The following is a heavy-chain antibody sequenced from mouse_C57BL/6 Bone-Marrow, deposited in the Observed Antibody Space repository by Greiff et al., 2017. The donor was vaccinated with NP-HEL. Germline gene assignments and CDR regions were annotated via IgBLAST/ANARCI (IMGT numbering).Heavy chain of an antibody. CDR2: IHPNSGST. CDR3: ARKLGRRNFDY. J-gene: IGHJ2*01. V-gene: IGHV1-64*01. CDR1: GYTFTSYW. D-gene: IGHD4-1*01. Sequence: VQLQQSGAELVKPGASVKLSCKASGYTFTSYWMHWVKQRPGQGLEWIGMIHPNSGSTNYNEKFKSKATLTVDKSSSTAYMKLSSLTSEDSAVYYCARKLGRRNFDYWGQGTTLTVSS.